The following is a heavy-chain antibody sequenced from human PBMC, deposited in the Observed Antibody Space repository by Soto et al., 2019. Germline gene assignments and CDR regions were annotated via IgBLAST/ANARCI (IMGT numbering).Heavy chain of an antibody. CDR1: GFTFRAYA. Sequence: PGGSLRLSCAASGFTFRAYAMNWVRQAPGKGLQFVSYISSTYDIYYADSVRGRFTISRDNAQGSVYLQMNSLSDEDTAVYYCARDLDWAFDIWGQGTMVTVSS. CDR2: ISSTYDI. J-gene: IGHJ3*02. D-gene: IGHD3-9*01. V-gene: IGHV3-48*02. CDR3: ARDLDWAFDI.